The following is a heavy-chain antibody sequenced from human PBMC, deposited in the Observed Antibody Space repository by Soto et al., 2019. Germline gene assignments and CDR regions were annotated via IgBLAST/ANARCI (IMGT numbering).Heavy chain of an antibody. CDR1: GFTFSSYG. V-gene: IGHV3-33*01. J-gene: IGHJ6*02. Sequence: QPGGSLRLSCAASGFTFSSYGMHWVRQAPGKGLEWVAVIWYDGSNKYYADSVKGRFTISRDNSKNTLYLQMNSLRAEDTAVYYCAREVEFYADYYYGMDVWGQGTTVTVSS. CDR2: IWYDGSNK. D-gene: IGHD4-17*01. CDR3: AREVEFYADYYYGMDV.